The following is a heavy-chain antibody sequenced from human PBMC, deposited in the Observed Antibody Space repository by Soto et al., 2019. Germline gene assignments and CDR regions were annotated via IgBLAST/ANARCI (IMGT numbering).Heavy chain of an antibody. Sequence: SLRLSCAASGFTFSSYGMHWVRQAPGKGLEWVAVIWYDGSNKYYADSVKGRFTISRDNSKNTLYLQMNSLRAEDTAVYYCARERIAAADGFDYWGQGTLVTVSS. D-gene: IGHD6-13*01. CDR2: IWYDGSNK. CDR1: GFTFSSYG. V-gene: IGHV3-33*01. CDR3: ARERIAAADGFDY. J-gene: IGHJ4*02.